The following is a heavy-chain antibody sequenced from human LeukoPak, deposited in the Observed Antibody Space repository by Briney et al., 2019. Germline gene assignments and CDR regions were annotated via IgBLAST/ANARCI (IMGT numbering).Heavy chain of an antibody. D-gene: IGHD3-22*01. Sequence: GGSLRLSCAASEFTVSNKYMTWVRQAPGKGLEWVSLIYSDGRTYYADSVKGRCTISRDNSKNTLYLQMNSLRVEDTAVYYCARGLFLSGYLDAFDIWGQGTVVTVSS. CDR1: EFTVSNKY. CDR3: ARGLFLSGYLDAFDI. J-gene: IGHJ3*02. CDR2: IYSDGRT. V-gene: IGHV3-53*01.